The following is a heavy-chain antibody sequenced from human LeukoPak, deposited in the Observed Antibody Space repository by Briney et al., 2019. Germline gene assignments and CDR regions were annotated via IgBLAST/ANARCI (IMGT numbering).Heavy chain of an antibody. CDR1: GYTFIDYY. V-gene: IGHV1-2*06. D-gene: IGHD4-17*01. CDR2: INPNRGDT. J-gene: IGHJ4*02. CDR3: ARDRRGAYGDYATSY. Sequence: ASVKVSCKASGYTFIDYYLHWLRQAPGQGLEWMGRINPNRGDTKPAQKFQGRVTMTRDTSISTAYMELSRLTSDDTAVYYCARDRRGAYGDYATSYWGQGTLVTVSS.